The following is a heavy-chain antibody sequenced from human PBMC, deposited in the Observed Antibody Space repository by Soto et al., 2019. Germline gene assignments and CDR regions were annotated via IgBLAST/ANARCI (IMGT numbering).Heavy chain of an antibody. J-gene: IGHJ4*02. D-gene: IGHD5-18*01. CDR1: GGSISRYY. CDR3: ASKSYGYTLYDY. CDR2: ISYSGST. Sequence: SETLSLTCTVSGGSISRYYWSWIRQPPGKGLEWIGYISYSGSTNYNPSLKSRVTISVDMSKNQFSLKLTSVTAADTAVYYCASKSYGYTLYDYWGQGTLVTVSS. V-gene: IGHV4-59*08.